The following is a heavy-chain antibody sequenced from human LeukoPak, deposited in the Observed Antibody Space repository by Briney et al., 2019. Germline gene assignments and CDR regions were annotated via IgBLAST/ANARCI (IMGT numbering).Heavy chain of an antibody. CDR3: ARDSAGGGYYYGMDV. Sequence: TGGSLRLSCAASGFTFSSYSMNWVRQAPGKGLEWVSSISSSSSYIYYADSVKGRFTISRDNAKNSLYLQMNSLRAEDTAVYYCARDSAGGGYYYGMDVWGQGTTVTVSS. D-gene: IGHD3-16*01. CDR2: ISSSSSYI. V-gene: IGHV3-21*01. CDR1: GFTFSSYS. J-gene: IGHJ6*02.